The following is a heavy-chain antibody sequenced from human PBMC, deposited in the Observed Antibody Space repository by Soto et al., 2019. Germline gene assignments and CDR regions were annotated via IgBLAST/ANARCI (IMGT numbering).Heavy chain of an antibody. CDR1: GFTFSSYS. V-gene: IGHV3-48*01. J-gene: IGHJ4*02. CDR3: AREGGYSGSALLAAH. CDR2: ISSSSSTI. Sequence: EVQLVESGGGLVQPGRSLRLSCAASGFTFSSYSMNWVRQAPGKGLEWVSYISSSSSTIYYADSVKGRFTISRDNAKNSLYLQMNSLRAEDTAVYYCAREGGYSGSALLAAHWGQGTLVTVSS. D-gene: IGHD5-12*01.